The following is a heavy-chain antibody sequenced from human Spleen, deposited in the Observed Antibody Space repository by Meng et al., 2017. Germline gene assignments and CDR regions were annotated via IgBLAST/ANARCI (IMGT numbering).Heavy chain of an antibody. V-gene: IGHV3-23*01. J-gene: IGHJ4*02. D-gene: IGHD7-27*01. CDR2: ISGTAANT. CDR1: GFTLTTHP. CDR3: AKRPANWGLSDC. Sequence: GGSLRLSCAASGFTLTTHPMKWVRQAPGKGLEWVSTISGTAANTYYADSVKGRFTISRDDSKNTLYLQMNSLKVEDTAVYYCAKRPANWGLSDCWGQGTLVTVSS.